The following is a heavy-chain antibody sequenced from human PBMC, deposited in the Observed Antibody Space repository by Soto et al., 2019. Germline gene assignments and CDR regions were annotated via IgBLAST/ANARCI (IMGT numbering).Heavy chain of an antibody. CDR1: GFMFSAYT. D-gene: IGHD3-16*01. V-gene: IGHV3-21*06. Sequence: GGSLRLSCAASGFMFSAYTMNWVRQAPGKGLEWLSSISDDSSYIDYADSRRGRFTVSRDNARNSLYLQIDSLGVEDTAVYYCATPYYFNHWGPGTLVTVSS. CDR2: ISDDSSYI. CDR3: ATPYYFNH. J-gene: IGHJ1*01.